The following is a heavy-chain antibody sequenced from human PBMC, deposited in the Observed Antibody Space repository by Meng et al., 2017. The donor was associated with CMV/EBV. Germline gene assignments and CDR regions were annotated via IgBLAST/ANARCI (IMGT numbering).Heavy chain of an antibody. Sequence: ERLPGAGPGLMKPVETLSLSCTVSGGSISSYYWSWIRQPAGKGLEWIGRIYPSGSTNYNPSLKSRVTMSVDTSKNQFSLKLSSVTAADTAVYYCARSMVVAGDWFDPWGQRTLVTVSS. CDR3: ARSMVVAGDWFDP. V-gene: IGHV4-4*07. J-gene: IGHJ5*02. D-gene: IGHD2-15*01. CDR2: IYPSGST. CDR1: GGSISSYY.